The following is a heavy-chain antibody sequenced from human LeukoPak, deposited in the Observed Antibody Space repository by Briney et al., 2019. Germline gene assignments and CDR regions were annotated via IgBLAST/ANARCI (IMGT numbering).Heavy chain of an antibody. V-gene: IGHV3-21*01. CDR3: ARDRVRSSSSWRGAFDY. CDR1: GFTFSSYS. D-gene: IGHD6-13*01. CDR2: ISSSSSYI. J-gene: IGHJ4*02. Sequence: SGGSLRLSCAASGFTFSSYSMNWVRQAPGKGLEWVSSISSSSSYIYYADSVKGRFTISRDNAKNSLYLQMNSLRAEDTAVYYCARDRVRSSSSWRGAFDYWGQGTLVTVSS.